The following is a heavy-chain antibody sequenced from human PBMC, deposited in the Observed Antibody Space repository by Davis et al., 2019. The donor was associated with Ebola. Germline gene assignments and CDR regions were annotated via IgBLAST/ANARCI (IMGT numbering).Heavy chain of an antibody. V-gene: IGHV3-21*01. D-gene: IGHD3-3*01. CDR3: AKSITIFGVVIIHYYGMDV. J-gene: IGHJ6*02. CDR1: GFTFSSYS. CDR2: ISSSSSYI. Sequence: PGGSLRLSCAASGFTFSSYSMNWVRQAPGKGLEWVSSISSSSSYIYYADSVKGRFTISRDNAKSSLYLQMNSLRAEDTAVYYCAKSITIFGVVIIHYYGMDVWGQGTTVTVSS.